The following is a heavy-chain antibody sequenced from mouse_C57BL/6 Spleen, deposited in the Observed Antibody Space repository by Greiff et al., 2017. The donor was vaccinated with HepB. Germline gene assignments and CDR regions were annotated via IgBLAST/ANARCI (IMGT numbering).Heavy chain of an antibody. CDR3: ARRGLRDSLYAMDY. J-gene: IGHJ4*01. CDR1: GYTFTTYP. D-gene: IGHD2-4*01. Sequence: QVQLQQSGAELVKPGASVKMSCKASGYTFTTYPIEWMKQNHGKSLEWIGNFHPYNDDTKYNEKFKGKATLTVEKSSSTVYLEISRVTSDDYAVYDCARRGLRDSLYAMDYWGQGTSVTVSS. V-gene: IGHV1-47*01. CDR2: FHPYNDDT.